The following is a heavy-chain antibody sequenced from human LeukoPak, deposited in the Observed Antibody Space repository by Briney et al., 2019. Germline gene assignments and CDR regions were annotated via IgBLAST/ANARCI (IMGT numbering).Heavy chain of an antibody. CDR3: AREAPRWFGELWGPYFDY. CDR1: GFTFSSYS. Sequence: GGSLRLSCAASGFTFSSYSMNWVRQAPGKGLEWVSYISSSSSTIYYADSVKGRFTISRDNAKNSLYLQMNSLRAEDTAVYYCAREAPRWFGELWGPYFDYWGQGTLVTVSS. D-gene: IGHD3-10*01. J-gene: IGHJ4*02. CDR2: ISSSSSTI. V-gene: IGHV3-48*04.